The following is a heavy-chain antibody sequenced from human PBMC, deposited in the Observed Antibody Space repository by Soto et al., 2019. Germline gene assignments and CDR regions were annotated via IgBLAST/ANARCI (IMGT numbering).Heavy chain of an antibody. Sequence: EVQLVESGGGVIQPGGSLRLSCAASGFTFSTHWMPWVRQAPGKGLVWVSRIYFDGITTNYADSVKGRLIVSRDNAKHTVYLHVNTLRDEDKAVYYCARGGAMGVDYWGQGTLVTVSS. D-gene: IGHD1-26*01. J-gene: IGHJ4*02. CDR1: GFTFSTHW. CDR2: IYFDGITT. V-gene: IGHV3-74*01. CDR3: ARGGAMGVDY.